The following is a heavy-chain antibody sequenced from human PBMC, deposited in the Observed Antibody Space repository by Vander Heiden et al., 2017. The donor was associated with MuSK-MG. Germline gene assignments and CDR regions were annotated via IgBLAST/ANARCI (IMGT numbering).Heavy chain of an antibody. CDR3: ARVLIAALDY. J-gene: IGHJ4*02. V-gene: IGHV3-33*01. CDR1: GFTFSSYG. D-gene: IGHD6-13*01. CDR2: IWYDGRNK. Sequence: QVQLVESGGGVVQPGRSLRLSCAASGFTFSSYGMHWVRQAPGKGLEWVAVIWYDGRNKYYADSVKGRFTISRDNSKNTLYLKMKSLRAEDTAVYYCARVLIAALDYWGQGTLVTVSS.